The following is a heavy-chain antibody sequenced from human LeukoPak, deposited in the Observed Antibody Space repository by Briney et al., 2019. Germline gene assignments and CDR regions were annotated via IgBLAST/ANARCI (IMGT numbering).Heavy chain of an antibody. J-gene: IGHJ4*02. Sequence: GGSLRLSCAASGFTFSNYWMSWVRQAPGKGLEWVANIKQDGSETYYVDSVKGRFTISRDNAKNSLFLQMNSLTAEDTTVYYCARKGGTRGPLNYWGQGTLVTVSS. CDR3: ARKGGTRGPLNY. D-gene: IGHD2-8*01. V-gene: IGHV3-7*01. CDR2: IKQDGSET. CDR1: GFTFSNYW.